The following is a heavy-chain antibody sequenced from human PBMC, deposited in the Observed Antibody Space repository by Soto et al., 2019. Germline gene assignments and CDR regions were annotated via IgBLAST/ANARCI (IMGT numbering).Heavy chain of an antibody. D-gene: IGHD3-16*02. CDR1: GFTFSRYW. J-gene: IGHJ4*02. V-gene: IGHV3-7*01. CDR2: IKEDGSEK. CDR3: ARAYYDFLWGSYRFDY. Sequence: EVHLVESGGGLVQPGGSLRLSCAASGFTFSRYWMSWVRQAPGKGLEWVANIKEDGSEKKNVDSVKGRFTISRDNAKNSLYLQMNILRAEDTAVYYFARAYYDFLWGSYRFDYWGQGALVTVSS.